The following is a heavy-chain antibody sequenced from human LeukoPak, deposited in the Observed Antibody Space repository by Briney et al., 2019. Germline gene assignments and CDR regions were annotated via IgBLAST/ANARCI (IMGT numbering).Heavy chain of an antibody. D-gene: IGHD5-12*01. V-gene: IGHV4-4*07. J-gene: IGHJ2*01. CDR3: ARTIRAYRGYDHWYFDV. Sequence: PSETLSLTCTVSGGSIGSYYWSWIRQPAGKGLEWIGRIYISGTTDYNPSLKSRATMSVDTSKNQFSLRLSSVTAADTAVYYCARTIRAYRGYDHWYFDVWGRGTLVTVSS. CDR1: GGSIGSYY. CDR2: IYISGTT.